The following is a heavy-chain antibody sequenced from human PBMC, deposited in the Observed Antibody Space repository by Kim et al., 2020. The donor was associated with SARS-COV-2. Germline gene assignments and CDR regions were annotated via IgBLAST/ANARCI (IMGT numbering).Heavy chain of an antibody. D-gene: IGHD2-15*01. Sequence: GGSLRLSCAASGFTVSSNSMSWVRQAPGKGLEWVSVIYSGGSTYYEDSVKGRFTISRDNSKNTLYLQMNSLRAEDTAVYYCARDPGYCSGVSCYSGVYFDYWGQGTLVTVSS. V-gene: IGHV3-53*01. CDR1: GFTVSSNS. CDR3: ARDPGYCSGVSCYSGVYFDY. CDR2: IYSGGST. J-gene: IGHJ4*02.